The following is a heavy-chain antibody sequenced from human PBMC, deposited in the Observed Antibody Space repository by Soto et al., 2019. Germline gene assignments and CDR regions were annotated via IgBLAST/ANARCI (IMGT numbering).Heavy chain of an antibody. V-gene: IGHV1-8*01. J-gene: IGHJ6*02. CDR3: ARGIAAAGTYYYGMDV. D-gene: IGHD6-13*01. CDR2: MNPNSGNT. CDR1: GYTFTSYD. Sequence: ASVKVSCKASGYTFTSYDINWVRQATGQGLEWMGWMNPNSGNTGYAQKFQGRVTMTRNTSISTAYMELSSLRSEDTAVYYCARGIAAAGTYYYGMDVWGQGTTVTVSS.